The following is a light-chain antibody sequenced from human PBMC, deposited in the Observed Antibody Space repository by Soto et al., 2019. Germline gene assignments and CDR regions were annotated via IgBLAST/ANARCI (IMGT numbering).Light chain of an antibody. J-gene: IGKJ1*01. CDR2: GAS. CDR3: QQYGSSKWT. Sequence: EIVWTQSPGTLSLSPGERATLSCRASQSVRSSYLAWYQQKPGQAPRILIYGASSRATGIPDRFSGSGSGTDFTLTISRLEPEDFAVYYCQQYGSSKWTFGQGTKVEIK. V-gene: IGKV3-20*01. CDR1: QSVRSSY.